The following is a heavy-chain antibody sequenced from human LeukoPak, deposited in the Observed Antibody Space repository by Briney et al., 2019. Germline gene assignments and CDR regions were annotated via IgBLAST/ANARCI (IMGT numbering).Heavy chain of an antibody. Sequence: GSLRLSCAAAGLTFSSYTMGCVGEARGNGKERVSAISGGSTYYADSVKGRFTISRDTSKNTLYLQMNSLRAEDTAVYYCVKEVVATTFDYWGQGTLVTVSS. J-gene: IGHJ4*02. CDR2: ISGGST. D-gene: IGHD5-12*01. CDR3: VKEVVATTFDY. CDR1: GLTFSSYT. V-gene: IGHV3-23*01.